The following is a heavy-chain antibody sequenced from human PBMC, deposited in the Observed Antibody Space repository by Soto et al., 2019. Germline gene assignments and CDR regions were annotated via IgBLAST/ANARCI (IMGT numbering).Heavy chain of an antibody. CDR1: GGSISSGAYS. V-gene: IGHV4-30-2*01. D-gene: IGHD4-17*01. CDR3: ASGPPTVTTAHWFDP. Sequence: SETLSLTCDVSGGSISSGAYSWSWIRQPPGKGLEWIGYIYHSGSTYYNPSLKSRVTITVDRSKNQFSLKLSSVTAEDTAVYYCASGPPTVTTAHWFDPWGQGALVTVSS. CDR2: IYHSGST. J-gene: IGHJ5*02.